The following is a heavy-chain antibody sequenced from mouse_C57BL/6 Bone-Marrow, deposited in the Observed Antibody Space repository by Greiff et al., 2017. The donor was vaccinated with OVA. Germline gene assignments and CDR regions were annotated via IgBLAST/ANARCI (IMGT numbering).Heavy chain of an antibody. CDR2: INPNNGGT. J-gene: IGHJ3*01. CDR1: GYTFTDYN. V-gene: IGHV1-18*01. Sequence: EVQLQQSGPELVKPGASVKIPCKASGYTFTDYNMDWVKQSHGKSLEWIGDINPNNGGTIYNQKFKGKATLTVDESSSTAYMELRSLTSEDTAVYYCARNEWLLRLFAYWGQGTLVTVSA. CDR3: ARNEWLLRLFAY. D-gene: IGHD1-2*01.